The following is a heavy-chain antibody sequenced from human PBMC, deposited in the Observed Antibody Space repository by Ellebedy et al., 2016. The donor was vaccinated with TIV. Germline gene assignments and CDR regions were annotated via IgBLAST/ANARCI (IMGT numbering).Heavy chain of an antibody. J-gene: IGHJ5*02. D-gene: IGHD2-8*01. Sequence: SETLSLXXTVSGGSTSSSSYYWGWIRQPPGKGLEWIGSIYYSGSTYDNPSLKSRVTISVDTSKNQFSLKLSSVTAADTAVYYCARGLGVFDPWGQGTLVTVSS. V-gene: IGHV4-39*07. CDR3: ARGLGVFDP. CDR1: GGSTSSSSYY. CDR2: IYYSGST.